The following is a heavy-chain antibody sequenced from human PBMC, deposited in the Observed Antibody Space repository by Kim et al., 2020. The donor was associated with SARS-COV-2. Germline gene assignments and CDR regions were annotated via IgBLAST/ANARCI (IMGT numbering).Heavy chain of an antibody. D-gene: IGHD3-10*01. CDR2: ISSSSSYI. J-gene: IGHJ6*02. Sequence: GGSLRLSCAASGFTFSSYSMNWVRQAPGKGLEWVSSISSSSSYIYYADSVKGRFTISRDNAKNSLYLQRNSLRAEDTAVYYCARDPVLLWFGELAYYGMDVWGQGTTVTVSS. V-gene: IGHV3-21*01. CDR3: ARDPVLLWFGELAYYGMDV. CDR1: GFTFSSYS.